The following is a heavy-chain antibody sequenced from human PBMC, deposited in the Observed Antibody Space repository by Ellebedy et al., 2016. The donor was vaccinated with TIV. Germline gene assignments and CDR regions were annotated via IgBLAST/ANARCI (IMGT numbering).Heavy chain of an antibody. Sequence: GESLKISXAASGFTFSSFAMNWVRQAPGKGLEWVSAISGNGAWKYYANFVKGRFTISRDSSQNTVYLQMNSLRAEDTAVYYCARDKVASSVAGIGSYYAMDVWGQGTTVTVSS. CDR2: ISGNGAWK. V-gene: IGHV3-23*01. CDR1: GFTFSSFA. D-gene: IGHD6-19*01. CDR3: ARDKVASSVAGIGSYYAMDV. J-gene: IGHJ6*02.